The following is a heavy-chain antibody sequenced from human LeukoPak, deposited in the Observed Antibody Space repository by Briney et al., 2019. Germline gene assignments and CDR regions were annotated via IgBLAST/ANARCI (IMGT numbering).Heavy chain of an antibody. J-gene: IGHJ4*02. D-gene: IGHD7-27*01. CDR3: AKAGPNYFDY. Sequence: GLLSLSGAASGFTFRSVGMSWVRQAPGKGLEWVSVISGRGNTIYYADSVKGRLTISRDNSKNTLYLQMNGLRADDTAVYYCAKAGPNYFDYWGQGTLVTVSS. CDR2: ISGRGNTI. V-gene: IGHV3-23*01. CDR1: GFTFRSVG.